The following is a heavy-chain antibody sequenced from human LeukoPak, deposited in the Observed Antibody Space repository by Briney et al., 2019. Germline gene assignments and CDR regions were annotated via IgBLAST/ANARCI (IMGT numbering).Heavy chain of an antibody. V-gene: IGHV3-7*01. D-gene: IGHD6-13*01. CDR2: IKQDGSEK. CDR1: GFTFSSYW. CDR3: ARDQRGYRRVSYYFDY. J-gene: IGHJ4*02. Sequence: PGGSLRLSCAASGFTFSSYWMSWVRQAPGKGLEWVANIKQDGSEKYYVDSVKGRFTISRDNAKNSLYLQMNSLRAEDTAVYYCARDQRGYRRVSYYFDYWGQGTLVTVSS.